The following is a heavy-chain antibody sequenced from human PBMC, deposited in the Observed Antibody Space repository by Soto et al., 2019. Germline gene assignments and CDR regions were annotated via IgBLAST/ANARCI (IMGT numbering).Heavy chain of an antibody. D-gene: IGHD3-10*01. CDR1: GGSISSGGYS. V-gene: IGHV4-30-2*01. CDR2: IHHGGTT. Sequence: QLQLQESGSGLVTPSQTLSLTCAVSGGSISSGGYSWNWIRQPPGKGLEWIAYIHHGGTTHYNPSLRSRVTISVDTSKNQFSLMLTSVTAADTAVYYCARERSRGGEFDFWGQGTLVTVSS. CDR3: ARERSRGGEFDF. J-gene: IGHJ4*02.